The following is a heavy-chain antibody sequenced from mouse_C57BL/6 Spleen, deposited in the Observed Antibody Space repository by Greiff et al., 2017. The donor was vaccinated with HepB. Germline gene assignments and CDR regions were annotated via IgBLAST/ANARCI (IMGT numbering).Heavy chain of an antibody. D-gene: IGHD2-3*01. CDR1: GYTFTDYN. V-gene: IGHV1-22*01. CDR3: APYDGYPGGFAY. J-gene: IGHJ3*01. CDR2: INPNNGGT. Sequence: VQLKESGPELVKPGASVKMSCKASGYTFTDYNMHWVKQSHGKSLEWIGYINPNNGGTSYNQKFKGKATLTVNKSSSTAYMELRSLTSEDSAVYYCAPYDGYPGGFAYWGQGTLVTVSA.